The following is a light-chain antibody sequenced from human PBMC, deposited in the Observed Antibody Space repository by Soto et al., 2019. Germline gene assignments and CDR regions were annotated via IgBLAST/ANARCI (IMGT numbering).Light chain of an antibody. CDR1: SSDVGGYNY. CDR2: DVT. J-gene: IGLJ2*01. Sequence: QSVLTQPASVSGSPGQSVTISCTGTSSDVGGYNYVSWYQQHPGKAPKLIIYDVTNRPGGVSNRFSGSKAGQTAYLTISGLQARDEGDYYCSSYTTTGTLVFGGGAKLTVL. CDR3: SSYTTTGTLV. V-gene: IGLV2-14*01.